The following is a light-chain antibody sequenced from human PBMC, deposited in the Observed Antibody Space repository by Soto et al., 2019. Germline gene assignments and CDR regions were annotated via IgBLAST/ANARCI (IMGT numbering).Light chain of an antibody. CDR3: QQYNNWPHT. CDR2: GAS. V-gene: IGKV3-15*01. CDR1: QSISNN. J-gene: IGKJ5*01. Sequence: ELVMTQSPVTLSASPGERATLSCRASQSISNNLAWHQQKPGQAPRLLIYGASTRATGIPARFSGSGSGTEFTLTIRSLHSEDFAVYYCQQYNNWPHTFGQGTRLEIK.